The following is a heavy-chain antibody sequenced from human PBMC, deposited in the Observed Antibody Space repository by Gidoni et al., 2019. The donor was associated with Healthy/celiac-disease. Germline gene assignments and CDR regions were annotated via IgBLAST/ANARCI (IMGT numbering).Heavy chain of an antibody. CDR1: GFTFSSYG. CDR2: IWYDGSNK. Sequence: QVQLVESGGGVVQPGRSLRLSCAASGFTFSSYGMPWVRQAPGKGLEWVAVIWYDGSNKYYADSVKGRFTISRDNSKNTLYLQMNSLRAEDTAVYYCARDTIFGVVGVSGFDYWGQGTLVTVSS. CDR3: ARDTIFGVVGVSGFDY. J-gene: IGHJ4*02. V-gene: IGHV3-33*01. D-gene: IGHD3-3*01.